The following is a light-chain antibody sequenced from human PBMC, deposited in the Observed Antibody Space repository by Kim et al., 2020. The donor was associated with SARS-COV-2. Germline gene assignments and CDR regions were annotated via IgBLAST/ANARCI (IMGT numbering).Light chain of an antibody. CDR3: QQYNNWPPGYT. V-gene: IGKV3-15*01. Sequence: SAGGRATPSCRARKSVRSHLAWYQQKPGQATRLLNYGASTRATGIPARFSGSGSGTELILTNSSLQSEDCAGYYCQQYNNWPPGYTFGQGTKLEI. CDR1: KSVRSH. J-gene: IGKJ2*01. CDR2: GAS.